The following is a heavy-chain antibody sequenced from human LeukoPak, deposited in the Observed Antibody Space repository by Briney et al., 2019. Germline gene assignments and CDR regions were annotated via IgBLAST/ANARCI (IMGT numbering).Heavy chain of an antibody. CDR1: GFTFSSYG. J-gene: IGHJ4*02. CDR2: ISWDGGST. CDR3: AKEAEEAVAGMDY. V-gene: IGHV3-43*02. Sequence: GGSLRLSCAASGFTFSSYGMSWVRQAPGKGLEWVSLISWDGGSTYYADSVKGRFTISRDNSKNSLYLQMNSLRKEDTALYYCAKEAEEAVAGMDYWGQGTQVNVSS. D-gene: IGHD6-19*01.